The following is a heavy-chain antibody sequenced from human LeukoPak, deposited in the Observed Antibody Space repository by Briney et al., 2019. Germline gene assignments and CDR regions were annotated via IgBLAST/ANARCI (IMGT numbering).Heavy chain of an antibody. CDR3: ARGEQLVPLWFDP. V-gene: IGHV3-48*01. CDR1: GFTFSSYG. J-gene: IGHJ5*02. D-gene: IGHD6-13*01. CDR2: ISSSSSTI. Sequence: GGSLRLSCAASGFTFSSYGMTWVRQAPGKGLEWVSYISSSSSTIYYADSVKGRFTISRDNAKNSLYLQLNSLRAEDTAVYYCARGEQLVPLWFDPWGQGTLVTVSS.